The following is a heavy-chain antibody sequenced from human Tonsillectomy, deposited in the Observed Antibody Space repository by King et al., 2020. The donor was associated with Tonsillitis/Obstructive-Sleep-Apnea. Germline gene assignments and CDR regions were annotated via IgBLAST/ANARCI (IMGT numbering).Heavy chain of an antibody. CDR1: GGSFSGYY. D-gene: IGHD3-10*01. J-gene: IGHJ6*03. CDR3: AGGVNTMVQGVIIPYYYMDV. CDR2: INHSGST. V-gene: IGHV4-34*01. Sequence: VQLQQWGAGLLKPSETLSLTCAVYGGSFSGYYWSWIRQPPGKGLEWIGEINHSGSTNYNPSLKSRVTISVDTSKNQFSLKLSSVTAADTAVYYWAGGVNTMVQGVIIPYYYMDVGGKGPTVTVS.